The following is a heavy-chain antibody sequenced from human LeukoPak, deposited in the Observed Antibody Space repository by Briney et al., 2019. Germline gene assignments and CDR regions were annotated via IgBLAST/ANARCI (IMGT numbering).Heavy chain of an antibody. D-gene: IGHD6-6*01. V-gene: IGHV4-59*01. CDR2: IYYSGST. CDR3: ARDRYSSSSGGWFDP. J-gene: IGHJ5*02. Sequence: SETLSLTCTVSVGSISSYYWSWIRQPPGKGLEWIGYIYYSGSTNYTPSLKSRVTISVDTSKNQFSLKLSSVTAADTAVYYCARDRYSSSSGGWFDPWGQGTLVTVSS. CDR1: VGSISSYY.